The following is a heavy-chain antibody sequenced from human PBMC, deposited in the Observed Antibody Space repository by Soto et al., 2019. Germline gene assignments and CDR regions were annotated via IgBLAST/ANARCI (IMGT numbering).Heavy chain of an antibody. D-gene: IGHD3-16*01. CDR2: IYYSGST. Sequence: QLQLQESGPGLVKPSETLSLTCTVSGGSISSSSYYWGWIRQPPGKGLEWIGSIYYSGSTYYNPSLKSRVTISVDTSKNQCSLKLSSVTAADTAVYYCASMNRPTTYDYWGQGTLVTVSS. CDR3: ASMNRPTTYDY. J-gene: IGHJ4*02. V-gene: IGHV4-39*01. CDR1: GGSISSSSYY.